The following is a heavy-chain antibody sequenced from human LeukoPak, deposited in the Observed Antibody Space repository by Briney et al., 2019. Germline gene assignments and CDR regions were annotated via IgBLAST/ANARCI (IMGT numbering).Heavy chain of an antibody. CDR1: GGSISSGDYY. CDR2: IYYSGST. V-gene: IGHV4-30-4*08. D-gene: IGHD1-26*01. J-gene: IGHJ4*02. CDR3: ASVVGATTEYYFDY. Sequence: SETLSLTCTVSGGSISSGDYYWSWIRQPPGKGLEWIGYIYYSGSTYYNPSLKSRVTISVDTSKNQFSLKLSSATAADTAVYYCASVVGATTEYYFDYWGQGTLVTVSS.